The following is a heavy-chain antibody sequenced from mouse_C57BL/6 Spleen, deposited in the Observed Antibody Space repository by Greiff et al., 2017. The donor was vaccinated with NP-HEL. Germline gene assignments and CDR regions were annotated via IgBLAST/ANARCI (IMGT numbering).Heavy chain of an antibody. CDR1: GFTFSSYG. J-gene: IGHJ2*01. V-gene: IGHV5-6*01. Sequence: EVQVVESGGDLVKPGGSLKLSCAASGFTFSSYGMSWVRQTPDKRLEWVATISSGGSYTYYPDSVKGRFTISRDNAKNTLYLQMSSLKSEDTAMYYCARRDYYFDYWGQGTTLTVSS. CDR2: ISSGGSYT. CDR3: ARRDYYFDY.